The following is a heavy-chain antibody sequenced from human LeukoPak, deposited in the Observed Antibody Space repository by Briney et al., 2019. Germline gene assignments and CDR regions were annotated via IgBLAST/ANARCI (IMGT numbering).Heavy chain of an antibody. CDR1: GASFSVNN. V-gene: IGHV4-34*01. CDR2: INHSGTI. Sequence: SETLSLTCAVYGASFSVNNWIWIRQPPGKGLEWIGEINHSGTITYKPSLKSRLTISADTSKNQFSLKLSSVTAADTTVYYCARYCGSENYCISYWGQGTLVTVSS. J-gene: IGHJ4*01. CDR3: ARYCGSENYCISY. D-gene: IGHD3-10*01.